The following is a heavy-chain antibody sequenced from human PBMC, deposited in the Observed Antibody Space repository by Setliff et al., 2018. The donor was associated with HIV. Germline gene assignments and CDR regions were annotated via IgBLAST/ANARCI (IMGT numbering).Heavy chain of an antibody. J-gene: IGHJ5*02. CDR2: IYTGGST. CDR3: VKHVDSDFSGDPDWFDP. CDR1: GGSISGFH. D-gene: IGHD2-15*01. V-gene: IGHV4-4*08. Sequence: SETLSLTCTVSGGSISGFHWSWIRQSPGKGLEWIGYIYTGGSTNYNPSLKSRVTISVDTSKSQFSLKLNSVTAADTAVYYCVKHVDSDFSGDPDWFDPWGQGIPVTVSS.